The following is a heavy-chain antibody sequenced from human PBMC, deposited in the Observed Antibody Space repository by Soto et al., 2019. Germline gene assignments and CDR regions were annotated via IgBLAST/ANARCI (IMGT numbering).Heavy chain of an antibody. D-gene: IGHD1-1*01. Sequence: GGSLRLSCAASGFTFSNYGMHWVRQTPGKGLEWVALILYDGSNKYYADSVKGRFTISRDNSKNTLYLQVSSLRAEDTAVYYCAKSRDAYNFYFYYGMDVWGPGTSVTVSS. J-gene: IGHJ6*02. V-gene: IGHV3-30*18. CDR3: AKSRDAYNFYFYYGMDV. CDR1: GFTFSNYG. CDR2: ILYDGSNK.